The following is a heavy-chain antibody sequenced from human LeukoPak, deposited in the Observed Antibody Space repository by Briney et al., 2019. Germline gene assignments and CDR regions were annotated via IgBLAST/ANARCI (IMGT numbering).Heavy chain of an antibody. Sequence: PSETLSLTCTVSGGSISSSSYYWGWIRQPPGKGLEWIGSIYYSGSTYYNPSLKSRVTISLDTSKNQFSLRLSSVTVADTAVYYCATYDSSGYYFDAFDIWGQGTMVTVSS. CDR2: IYYSGST. D-gene: IGHD3-22*01. CDR3: ATYDSSGYYFDAFDI. V-gene: IGHV4-39*07. J-gene: IGHJ3*02. CDR1: GGSISSSSYY.